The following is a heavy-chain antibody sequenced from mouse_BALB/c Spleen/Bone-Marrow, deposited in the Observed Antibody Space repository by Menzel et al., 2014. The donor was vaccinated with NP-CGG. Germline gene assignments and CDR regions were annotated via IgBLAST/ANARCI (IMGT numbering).Heavy chain of an antibody. V-gene: IGHV1-9*01. J-gene: IGHJ4*01. D-gene: IGHD2-3*01. Sequence: QVHVKQSGAELMKPGASVKISCKATGYTFSSYWIEWVKQRPGHGLEWIGEILPGSGSTNYNEKFKGKATLTADTSSNTAYMQLSSLTSEDSAVYYCARSDGYYYAMDYWGQGTSVTVSS. CDR2: ILPGSGST. CDR3: ARSDGYYYAMDY. CDR1: GYTFSSYW.